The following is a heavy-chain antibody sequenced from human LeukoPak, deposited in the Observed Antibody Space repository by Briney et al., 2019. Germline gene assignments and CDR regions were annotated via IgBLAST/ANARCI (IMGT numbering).Heavy chain of an antibody. CDR1: GGPFSSYA. Sequence: SVQVSCKASGGPFSSYAISWVRQAPGQGLEWMGRIIPILGIANYAQKFQGRVTITADKSTSTAYMELSSLRSEDTAVYYCAREGWDLTTVVPGTPHYFDYWGQGTLVTVSS. D-gene: IGHD4-23*01. J-gene: IGHJ4*02. CDR3: AREGWDLTTVVPGTPHYFDY. V-gene: IGHV1-69*04. CDR2: IIPILGIA.